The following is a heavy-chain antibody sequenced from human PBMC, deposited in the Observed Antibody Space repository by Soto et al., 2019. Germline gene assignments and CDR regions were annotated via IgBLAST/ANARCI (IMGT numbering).Heavy chain of an antibody. D-gene: IGHD5-12*01. CDR3: ARVRGVATIVYYYGMDV. CDR2: ISYSGDT. Sequence: SETLSLTCAVYGGSLNGYFWSWIRQPPGKGLEWIGYISYSGDTYYNSSLKSRVTISVDTSKNQFSLKLSSVTAADTAVYYCARVRGVATIVYYYGMDVWGQGTTVTVSS. J-gene: IGHJ6*02. V-gene: IGHV4-34*09. CDR1: GGSLNGYF.